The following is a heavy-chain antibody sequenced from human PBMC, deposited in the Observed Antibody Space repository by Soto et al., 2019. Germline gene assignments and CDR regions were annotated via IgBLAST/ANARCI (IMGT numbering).Heavy chain of an antibody. D-gene: IGHD4-17*01. CDR2: INAGNGNT. V-gene: IGHV1-3*01. J-gene: IGHJ6*02. Sequence: ASVKVSCKASGYTFTSYAMHWVRQAPGQRLEWMGWINAGNGNTKYSQKFQGRVTFTRDTSASTAYMELSSLRSEDTAVYYCARVETSRGDFYYYYYGMDVWGQGTTVTVSS. CDR1: GYTFTSYA. CDR3: ARVETSRGDFYYYYYGMDV.